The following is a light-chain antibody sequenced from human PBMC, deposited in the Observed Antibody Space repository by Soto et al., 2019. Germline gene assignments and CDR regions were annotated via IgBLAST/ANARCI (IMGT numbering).Light chain of an antibody. CDR3: SSYTSSSTRRV. CDR1: SSDVGGYNY. Sequence: QSVLTQTASVSGSPGQSITISCTGTSSDVGGYNYVSWYQQHPGKAPKLMIYDVSNRPSGVSNRFSGSKSGNTASLTISGRQSEDEADYYCSSYTSSSTRRVFGGGTKLTVL. CDR2: DVS. V-gene: IGLV2-14*01. J-gene: IGLJ2*01.